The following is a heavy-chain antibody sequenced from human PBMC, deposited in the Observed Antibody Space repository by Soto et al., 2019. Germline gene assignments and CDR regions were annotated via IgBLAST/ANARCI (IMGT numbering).Heavy chain of an antibody. CDR3: ARGRVITMVRGVIITTAPYNWFDP. CDR1: VGTFSSYA. J-gene: IGHJ5*02. CDR2: IIPIFGTA. D-gene: IGHD3-10*01. V-gene: IGHV1-69*13. Sequence: GASVKVSCKASVGTFSSYAISWVRQAPGQGLEWMEGIIPIFGTANYAQKFQGRVTITADESTSTAYMELGSLRSEDTAVYYCARGRVITMVRGVIITTAPYNWFDPWGQGTLVTVSS.